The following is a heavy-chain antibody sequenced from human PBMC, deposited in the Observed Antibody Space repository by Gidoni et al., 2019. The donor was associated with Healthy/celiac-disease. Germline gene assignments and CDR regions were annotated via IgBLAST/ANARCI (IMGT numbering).Heavy chain of an antibody. CDR1: GFTFSSYA. CDR3: AKVDDNPYYYYYGMDV. V-gene: IGHV3-23*01. Sequence: EVQWLESGGGLVQPGGSLRGSCAAPGFTFSSYAMSWVRQAPGKGLGWVSAISGSGGSTYYADSVKGRFTISRDNSKNTLYLQMNSLRAEDTAVYYCAKVDDNPYYYYYGMDVWGQGTTVTVSS. J-gene: IGHJ6*02. CDR2: ISGSGGST. D-gene: IGHD3-22*01.